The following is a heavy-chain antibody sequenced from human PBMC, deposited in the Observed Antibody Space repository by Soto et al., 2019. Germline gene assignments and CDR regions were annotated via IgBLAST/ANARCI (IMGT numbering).Heavy chain of an antibody. CDR3: ARGGYCSSTSCYRNYGMDV. D-gene: IGHD2-2*02. CDR2: IIPIFGTA. Sequence: QVQLGQSGAEVKKPGSSVKVSCKASGGTFSSYAISWVRQAPGQGLEWMGGIIPIFGTANYAQKFQGRVTITADKSTSTAYMELSSLRSEDTAVYYCARGGYCSSTSCYRNYGMDVWCQGTTVTVSS. J-gene: IGHJ6*02. CDR1: GGTFSSYA. V-gene: IGHV1-69*06.